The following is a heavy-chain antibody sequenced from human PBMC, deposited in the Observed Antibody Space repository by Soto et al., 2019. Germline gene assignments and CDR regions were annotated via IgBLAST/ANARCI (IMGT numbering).Heavy chain of an antibody. CDR2: INPSGGST. J-gene: IGHJ3*02. V-gene: IGHV1-46*01. D-gene: IGHD3-22*01. CDR1: GYTFTSYY. CDR3: ASGMGYYDSSGPNAFDI. Sequence: ASVKVSCKASGYTFTSYYMHWVRQAPGQGLEWMGIINPSGGSTSYAQKFQGRVTMTRDTSTSTVYMELSSLRSEDTAVYYCASGMGYYDSSGPNAFDIWGQGTMVTVSS.